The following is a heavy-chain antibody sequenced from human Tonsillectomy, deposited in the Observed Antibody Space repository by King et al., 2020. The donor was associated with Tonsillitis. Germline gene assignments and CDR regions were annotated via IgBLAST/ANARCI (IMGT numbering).Heavy chain of an antibody. J-gene: IGHJ3*02. CDR1: GFTFSAYW. Sequence: QLVQSGGGLVQPGGSLRLSCVGSGFTFSAYWMTWVRQAPGKGLEWVANINRDESRKNYVDSVKGRFTNSRDNAKNTLYRKLNSLRAEDTARYYCAGDYTPTVDNSYYYAFDIWGQGTTVTVSS. CDR2: INRDESRK. CDR3: AGDYTPTVDNSYYYAFDI. V-gene: IGHV3-7*03. D-gene: IGHD1-1*01.